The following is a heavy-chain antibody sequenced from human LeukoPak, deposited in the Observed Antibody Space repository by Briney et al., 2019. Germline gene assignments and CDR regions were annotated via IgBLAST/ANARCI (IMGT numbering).Heavy chain of an antibody. CDR1: GYTFTGYY. D-gene: IGHD6-19*01. V-gene: IGHV1-2*04. CDR2: INPNSGGT. Sequence: GASVKVSCKASGYTFTGYYMHWVRQAPGQGLEWMGWINPNSGGTNYAQKFQGWVTMTRDTSISTAYMELSRLRSDDTAVYYCARGPETQWLATWGLKYGMDVWGQGTTVTVSS. CDR3: ARGPETQWLATWGLKYGMDV. J-gene: IGHJ6*02.